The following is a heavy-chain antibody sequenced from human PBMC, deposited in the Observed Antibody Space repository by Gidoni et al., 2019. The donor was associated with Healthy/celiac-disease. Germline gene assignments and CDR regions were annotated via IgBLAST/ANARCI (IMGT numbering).Heavy chain of an antibody. CDR2: IGTAGDP. CDR1: GFPFSSSD. Sequence: EVQLVESGGGLVQPGGSLRLPCAASGFPFSSSDLHWVRQATGKGLEWVSAIGTAGDPYYPGSVKGRFTISRDNAKNSLYLQMNSLRAGDTAVYYCARSSSSWYGGYYYYYYGMDVWGQGTTVTVSS. J-gene: IGHJ6*02. V-gene: IGHV3-13*05. D-gene: IGHD6-13*01. CDR3: ARSSSSWYGGYYYYYYGMDV.